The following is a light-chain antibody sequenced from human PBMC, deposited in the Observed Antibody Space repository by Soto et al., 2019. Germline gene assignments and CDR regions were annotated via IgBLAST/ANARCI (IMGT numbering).Light chain of an antibody. Sequence: EIVLTQSPGTLSLSPGERGTLSCRASQSVSTGQIAWYQQKYGQAPRLLMYGVSSRAAGIPDRFSGSGSGTDFTLTISSLEPEDFALYYCQQYGRLPFTFGPGTKVDIK. CDR2: GVS. V-gene: IGKV3-20*01. CDR3: QQYGRLPFT. CDR1: QSVSTGQ. J-gene: IGKJ3*01.